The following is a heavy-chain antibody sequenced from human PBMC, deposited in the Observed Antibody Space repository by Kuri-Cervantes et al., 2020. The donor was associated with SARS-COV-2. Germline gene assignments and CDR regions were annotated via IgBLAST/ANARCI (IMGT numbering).Heavy chain of an antibody. V-gene: IGHV3-49*04. CDR3: TRADFWSGYYCY. D-gene: IGHD3-3*01. Sequence: GESLKISCTASGFTFGDYAMSWVRQAPGKGLEWVGFIRSKAYGGTTEYAASVKGRFTISRDDSKSIAYLQMNSLKTEDTAVYYCTRADFWSGYYCYWGQETLVTVSS. CDR2: IRSKAYGGTT. CDR1: GFTFGDYA. J-gene: IGHJ4*02.